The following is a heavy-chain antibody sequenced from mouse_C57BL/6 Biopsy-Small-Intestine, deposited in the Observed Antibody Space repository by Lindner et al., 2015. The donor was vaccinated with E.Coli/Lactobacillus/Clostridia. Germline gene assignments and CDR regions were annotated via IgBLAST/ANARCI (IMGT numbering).Heavy chain of an antibody. CDR1: GYTFTTYW. Sequence: VQLQESGAELAKPGASVKLSCKASGYTFTTYWMHWVKQRPGQGLEWIGYINPSSDYTNYNQNFKDKATLTADKSSSTAYMQLSSLTYEDSAVYYCATGGSLGFAYWGQGTLVTVSA. V-gene: IGHV1-7*01. CDR3: ATGGSLGFAY. D-gene: IGHD6-2*01. CDR2: INPSSDYT. J-gene: IGHJ3*01.